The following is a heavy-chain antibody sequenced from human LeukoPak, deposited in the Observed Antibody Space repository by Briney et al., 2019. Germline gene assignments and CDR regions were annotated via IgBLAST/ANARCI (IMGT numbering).Heavy chain of an antibody. Sequence: GSLXXXCTVSGFTVSINSMSWVRQAPGKGLEWVSFIYSGGNTHYSDSVKGRFTISRDNSKNTLYLQMNSLRAEDTAVYYCARRAGEYSHPYDYWGQGTLVTVS. D-gene: IGHD4-17*01. CDR3: ARRAGEYSHPYDY. V-gene: IGHV3-53*01. CDR2: IYSGGNT. J-gene: IGHJ4*02. CDR1: GFTVSINS.